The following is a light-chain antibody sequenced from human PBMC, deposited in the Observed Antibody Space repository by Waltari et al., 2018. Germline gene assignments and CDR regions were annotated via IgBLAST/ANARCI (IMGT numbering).Light chain of an antibody. Sequence: QSVLTQPPSASGTPGQRVTISCSGSRSNIGRNTVAWYEQFPGMAPRLLIYSNNERPSGVPDRFSGSKSGSSASLTISGLHFEDEADYYCATWDDSLNGRVFGGGTKLTVL. CDR2: SNN. V-gene: IGLV1-44*01. CDR3: ATWDDSLNGRV. CDR1: RSNIGRNT. J-gene: IGLJ3*02.